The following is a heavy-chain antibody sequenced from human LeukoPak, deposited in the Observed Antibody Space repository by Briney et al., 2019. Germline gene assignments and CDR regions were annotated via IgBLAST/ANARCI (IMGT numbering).Heavy chain of an antibody. V-gene: IGHV3-7*01. CDR2: IKQDGSAQ. Sequence: GGSLRLSCVASGITFSTYAMSWVRQAPGKGLEWVANIKQDGSAQNYVDSVKGRLTTSRDNAKNSLFLQMNSLRVEDTALYYCARVSAAGTGFLDLWGRGTLVLVSA. CDR3: ARVSAAGTGFLDL. J-gene: IGHJ2*01. D-gene: IGHD6-13*01. CDR1: GITFSTYA.